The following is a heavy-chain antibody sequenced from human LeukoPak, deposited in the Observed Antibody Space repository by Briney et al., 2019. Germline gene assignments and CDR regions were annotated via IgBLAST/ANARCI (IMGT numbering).Heavy chain of an antibody. CDR1: GGSLSSSSYY. Sequence: PSETLSLTCTVSGGSLSSSSYYWGWVRQPPGKGLEWIGNIYYSGSTYYNPSLKSRLTISLDTSQRQFSLRLSSVTAADTALYYCTRGSYDVLTGYSTLGEYWGQGTLVTVSS. J-gene: IGHJ4*02. CDR3: TRGSYDVLTGYSTLGEY. CDR2: IYYSGST. D-gene: IGHD3-9*01. V-gene: IGHV4-39*01.